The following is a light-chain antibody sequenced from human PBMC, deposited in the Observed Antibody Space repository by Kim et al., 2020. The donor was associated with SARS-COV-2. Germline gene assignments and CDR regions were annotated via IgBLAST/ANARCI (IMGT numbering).Light chain of an antibody. CDR2: WAS. V-gene: IGKV4-1*01. Sequence: DIVMTQSPDSLAVSLGERATINCKSSQSVLYSSNNKNYLAWYQQKPGQPPKLLIYWASTRESGVPDRFSGSGSGTDFTLTISNLQAADVAVYYCQQYYSTPHTFGQGTKLEI. CDR1: QSVLYSSNNKNY. J-gene: IGKJ2*01. CDR3: QQYYSTPHT.